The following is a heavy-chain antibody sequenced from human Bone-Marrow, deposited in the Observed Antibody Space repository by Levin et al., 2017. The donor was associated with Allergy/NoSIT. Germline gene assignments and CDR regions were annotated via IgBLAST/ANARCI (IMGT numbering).Heavy chain of an antibody. J-gene: IGHJ6*03. CDR1: GGSISGYY. CDR2: IYYSGST. CDR3: ARAIPSGGNSYYYYYMDG. V-gene: IGHV4-59*01. Sequence: PSETLSLTCTVSGGSISGYYWSWIRQPPEKGLEWIGYIYYSGSTKYNASLKSRVTITVDTSKNQSPLQLTSVTAADTAVYYCARAIPSGGNSYYYYYMDGWGKGTTVTVSS. D-gene: IGHD4-23*01.